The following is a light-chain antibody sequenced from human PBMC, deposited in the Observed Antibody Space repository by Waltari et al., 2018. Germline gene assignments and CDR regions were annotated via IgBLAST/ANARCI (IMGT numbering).Light chain of an antibody. CDR1: QSINNY. J-gene: IGKJ4*01. V-gene: IGKV1-39*01. CDR2: AAS. Sequence: DIQMTQSPSSLSASVGDRVTITCRASQSINNYLNWYQLKPGKAPKLLVYAASRLQSGVPSRVRGSASGTDYTLTISSLHSEDFATYYCQQSYGTPPTFAGGTTVEI. CDR3: QQSYGTPPT.